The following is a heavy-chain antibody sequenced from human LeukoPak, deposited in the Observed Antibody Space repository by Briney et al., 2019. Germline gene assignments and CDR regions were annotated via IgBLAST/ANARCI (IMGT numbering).Heavy chain of an antibody. CDR2: NYYSGST. D-gene: IGHD2-2*01. CDR1: GGSISSYY. V-gene: IGHV4-59*12. J-gene: IGHJ4*02. CDR3: ARRYCSSTSCYYFDY. Sequence: SETLSLTCTVSGGSISSYYWSWIRQPLGKGLEWIGYNYYSGSTNYNPSLKSRVTISVDTSKNQFSLKLSSVTAADTAVYYCARRYCSSTSCYYFDYWGQGTLVTVSS.